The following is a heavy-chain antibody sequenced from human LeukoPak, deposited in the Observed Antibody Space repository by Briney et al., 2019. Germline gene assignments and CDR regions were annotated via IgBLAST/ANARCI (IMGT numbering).Heavy chain of an antibody. CDR3: TRGRYSSSWYAFDI. CDR2: IRSKAYGGTT. CDR1: GFTFGDYA. J-gene: IGHJ3*02. Sequence: PGGSLRLSCTASGFTFGDYAMSWFRQAPGKGLEWVGLIRSKAYGGTTEYAASVKGRFTISRDDSKSIAYLQMNSLKTEDTAVYYCTRGRYSSSWYAFDIWGQGTMVTVSS. D-gene: IGHD6-13*01. V-gene: IGHV3-49*03.